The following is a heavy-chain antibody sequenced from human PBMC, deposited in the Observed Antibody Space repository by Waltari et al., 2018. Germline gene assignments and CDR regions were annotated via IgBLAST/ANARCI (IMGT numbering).Heavy chain of an antibody. CDR3: ARSRGYDSSGYPNDAFDI. V-gene: IGHV1-2*06. CDR2: INPNSGGT. D-gene: IGHD3-22*01. CDR1: GYTFTGYY. J-gene: IGHJ3*02. Sequence: QVQLVQSGAEVKKPGASVKVSCKASGYTFTGYYMPWVRQAPGQGLEWMGRINPNSGGTNYAQKFQGRVTMTRDTSISTAYMELSRLRSDDTAVYYCARSRGYDSSGYPNDAFDIWGQGTMVTVSS.